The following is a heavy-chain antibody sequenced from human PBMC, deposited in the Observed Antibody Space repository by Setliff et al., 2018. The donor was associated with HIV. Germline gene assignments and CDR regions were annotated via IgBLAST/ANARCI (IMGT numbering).Heavy chain of an antibody. Sequence: SETLSLTCTVSGGSISGSNYYWGWIRQPPGKGLEWVGSIYYSGSTYYSPSLKSRVTISVDTSKNQFSLNVRSVTAADTAVYFCAKWGAGYNSYDSWGQGSLVTVSS. CDR1: GGSISGSNYY. J-gene: IGHJ4*02. CDR3: AKWGAGYNSYDS. D-gene: IGHD5-12*01. V-gene: IGHV4-39*07. CDR2: IYYSGST.